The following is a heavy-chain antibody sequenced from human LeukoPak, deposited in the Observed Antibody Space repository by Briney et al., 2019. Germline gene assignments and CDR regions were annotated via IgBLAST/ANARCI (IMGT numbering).Heavy chain of an antibody. CDR2: ISSSSSYI. J-gene: IGHJ5*02. CDR1: GFTFSSYS. V-gene: IGHV3-21*01. D-gene: IGHD4-23*01. CDR3: ARATTVVTPYEFDP. Sequence: GGTLRLSCAASGFTFSSYSMNWVRQAPGKGLEWVSSISSSSSYIYYADSVKGRFTISRDNSKNTLYLQMNSLRAEDTAVYYCARATTVVTPYEFDPWGQGTLVTVSS.